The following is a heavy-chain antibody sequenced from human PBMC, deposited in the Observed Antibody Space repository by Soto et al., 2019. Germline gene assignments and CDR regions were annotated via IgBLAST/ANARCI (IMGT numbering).Heavy chain of an antibody. D-gene: IGHD4-17*01. CDR3: ARTTVTASYYYMDV. CDR2: ISAYNGNT. V-gene: IGHV1-18*01. CDR1: GYTFTYYG. J-gene: IGHJ6*03. Sequence: GASVKVSCKASGYTFTYYGFTWVRQAPGQGLEWLGWISAYNGNTKYAQKVQGRLTMTTDTSTSTANMELTSLRSDDTALYYCARTTVTASYYYMDVWGKGSTVTVSS.